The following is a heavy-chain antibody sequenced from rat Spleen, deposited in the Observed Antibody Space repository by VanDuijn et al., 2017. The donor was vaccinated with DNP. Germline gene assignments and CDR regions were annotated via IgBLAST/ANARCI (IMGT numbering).Heavy chain of an antibody. D-gene: IGHD1-7*01. J-gene: IGHJ2*01. Sequence: EVQLQESGSGLVKPSQSLSLTCSVTGYSITSNYWGWIRQFPGNKMEYIGHRSYSGRTDYNPSLKSRISITRDTSRNHFFLHLISVTTEDTAKYYCARWTRYFDYWGQGVMVTVSS. CDR1: GYSITSNY. CDR2: RSYSGRT. CDR3: ARWTRYFDY. V-gene: IGHV3-1*01.